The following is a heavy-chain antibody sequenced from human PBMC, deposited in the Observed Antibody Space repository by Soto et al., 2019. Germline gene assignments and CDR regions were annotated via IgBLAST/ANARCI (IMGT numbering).Heavy chain of an antibody. D-gene: IGHD2-21*02. CDR3: AREETAWPLAYGLDV. CDR1: GFSFSTYS. CDR2: IGRRSDI. Sequence: GGSLRLSCVGSGFSFSTYSMHWVRQAPGKGLEWVSSIGRRSDIYYADSVKGRFTISRDNAKNSVSLQMNSLRDEDTAVYYCAREETAWPLAYGLDVWGQGTTVTVSS. V-gene: IGHV3-21*01. J-gene: IGHJ6*02.